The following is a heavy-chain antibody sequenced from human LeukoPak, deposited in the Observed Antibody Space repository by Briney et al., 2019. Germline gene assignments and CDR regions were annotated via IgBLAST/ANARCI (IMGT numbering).Heavy chain of an antibody. Sequence: ASVKVSCKASGGTFSNYAISWVRQAPGQGLEWMGVIIPIFGTANYAQKFQGRVTITADKSTSTAYMELSSLRSEDTAVYYCAKDLGCSSTSCYYYYYMDVWGKGTTVTISS. D-gene: IGHD2-2*01. CDR1: GGTFSNYA. CDR2: IIPIFGTA. J-gene: IGHJ6*03. V-gene: IGHV1-69*06. CDR3: AKDLGCSSTSCYYYYYMDV.